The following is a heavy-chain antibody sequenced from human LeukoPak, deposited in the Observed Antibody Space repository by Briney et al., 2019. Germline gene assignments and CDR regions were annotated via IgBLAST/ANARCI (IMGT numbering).Heavy chain of an antibody. CDR3: ARDRLASSGFDY. D-gene: IGHD6-19*01. CDR1: GFTFTNYA. CDR2: ITGGADSR. J-gene: IGHJ4*02. V-gene: IGHV3-23*01. Sequence: GGSLRLSCAGTGFTFTNYAINWVRRAPGKGLEWVSSITGGADSRYLADSVKGRFTISRDNSKNTLYLQMNSLRAEDTAVYYCARDRLASSGFDYWGQGTLVTVSS.